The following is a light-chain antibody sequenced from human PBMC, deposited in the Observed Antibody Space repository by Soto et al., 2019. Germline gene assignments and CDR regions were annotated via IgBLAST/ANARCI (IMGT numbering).Light chain of an antibody. Sequence: DIQMTQSPSSLSASVGDRVTITCRASQNISNYLNWYQHRPGKAPNLLIYAASKLQSGVPSKFSASGSGTDFALTISSLQPEDFATYYCQQSYSTPSITFGQGTRLEIK. J-gene: IGKJ5*01. CDR2: AAS. CDR3: QQSYSTPSIT. V-gene: IGKV1-39*01. CDR1: QNISNY.